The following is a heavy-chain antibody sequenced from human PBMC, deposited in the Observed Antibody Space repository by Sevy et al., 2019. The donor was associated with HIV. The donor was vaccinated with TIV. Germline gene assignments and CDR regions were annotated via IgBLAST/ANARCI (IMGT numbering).Heavy chain of an antibody. V-gene: IGHV3-48*01. CDR1: GFTFSSYS. CDR2: ISSSSSTI. Sequence: GGSLRLSCAASGFTFSSYSMNWVRQAPGKGLEWVSYISSSSSTIYYADSVKGRFTISRENAKNSMYLQMNSLRAEDTAVYYCARIARGYSADGYYYGMDVWGQGTTVTVSS. J-gene: IGHJ6*02. CDR3: ARIARGYSADGYYYGMDV. D-gene: IGHD5-12*01.